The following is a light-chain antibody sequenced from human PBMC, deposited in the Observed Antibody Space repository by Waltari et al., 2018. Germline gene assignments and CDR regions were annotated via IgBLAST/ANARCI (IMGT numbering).Light chain of an antibody. CDR3: CSYAGSSLHYV. J-gene: IGLJ1*01. V-gene: IGLV2-11*01. Sequence: QSALTPPRSASGSPGQSGTISCTGTSSDVRAYNHVSWYQNNPGTAPKLMIYDVNKRPSGVPDRFSGSKSGNTASLTISGLQAEDEADYHCCSYAGSSLHYVFGTVTKVTVL. CDR2: DVN. CDR1: SSDVRAYNH.